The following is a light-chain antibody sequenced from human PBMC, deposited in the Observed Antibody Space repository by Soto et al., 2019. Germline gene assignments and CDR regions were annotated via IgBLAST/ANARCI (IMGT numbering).Light chain of an antibody. Sequence: QSVLTXPRSVSGSPGQSVTISCTGTSSDVGGYTYVSWYQQHPGKAPKLIIYDVTERPSGVPARFSGSKSGNTASLTISGLQAEDEADYYCCSYAGSYTYVFGTGTKVTVL. CDR3: CSYAGSYTYV. V-gene: IGLV2-11*01. J-gene: IGLJ1*01. CDR1: SSDVGGYTY. CDR2: DVT.